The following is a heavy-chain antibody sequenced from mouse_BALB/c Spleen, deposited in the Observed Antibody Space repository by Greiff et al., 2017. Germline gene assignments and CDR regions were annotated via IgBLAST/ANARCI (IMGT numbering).Heavy chain of an antibody. D-gene: IGHD2-3*01. Sequence: QVQLKESGPGLVAPSQCLSISCTVSGFSLPSYDISWIRQPPGKGLEWLGVIWTGGGTNYNSAFMSRLSISKDNSKSQAFLIMNSLQTDDTAIDYCIIDDGSYFDYWGQGTTLTGSS. CDR3: IIDDGSYFDY. CDR2: IWTGGGT. J-gene: IGHJ2*01. V-gene: IGHV2-9-2*01. CDR1: GFSLPSYD.